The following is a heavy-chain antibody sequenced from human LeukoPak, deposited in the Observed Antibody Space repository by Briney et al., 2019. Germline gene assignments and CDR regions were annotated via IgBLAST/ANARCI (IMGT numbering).Heavy chain of an antibody. J-gene: IGHJ4*02. CDR1: GGSITGYY. V-gene: IGHV4-34*01. CDR2: IHYTGAT. Sequence: SETLSLTCAVYGGSITGYYWSWIRQTPGRGLEWVGEIHYTGATSYNPSLKSRVTISVDTSKNQFSLKLSSVTAADTAVYYCARGAGAAAGYYFDYWGQGTLVTVSS. CDR3: ARGAGAAAGYYFDY. D-gene: IGHD6-13*01.